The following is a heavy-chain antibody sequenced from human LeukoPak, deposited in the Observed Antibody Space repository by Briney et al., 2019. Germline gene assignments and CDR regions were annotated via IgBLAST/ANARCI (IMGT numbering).Heavy chain of an antibody. CDR2: INPSGGRT. CDR1: GYTFTRYG. CDR3: ARGANWAFDY. Sequence: ASVKVSCKASGYTFTRYGISWVGQAPGQGIEGMGIINPSGGRTSYAQKFKGRVTMNRDTYKRKVYMELSRLRAEDTAVYYCARGANWAFDYCGQGTLVTVSS. D-gene: IGHD1-1*01. V-gene: IGHV1-46*01. J-gene: IGHJ4*02.